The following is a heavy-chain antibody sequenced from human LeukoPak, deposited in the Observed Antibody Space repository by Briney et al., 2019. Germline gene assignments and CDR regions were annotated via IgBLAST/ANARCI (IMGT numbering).Heavy chain of an antibody. CDR3: ARDSVGAKVDYYGMDV. CDR1: GYTFTGYY. J-gene: IGHJ6*02. V-gene: IGHV1-2*02. Sequence: ASVKVSCKASGYTFTGYYMHWVRQAPGQGLEWMGWINPNSGGTNYAQKFQGRVTMTRDTSISTAYMELSRLRSDDTAVYYCARDSVGAKVDYYGMDVWGQGTTVTASS. D-gene: IGHD1-26*01. CDR2: INPNSGGT.